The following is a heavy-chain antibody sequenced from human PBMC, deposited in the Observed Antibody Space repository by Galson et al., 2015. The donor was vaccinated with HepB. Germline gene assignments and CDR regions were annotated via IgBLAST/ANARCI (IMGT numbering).Heavy chain of an antibody. V-gene: IGHV1-69*13. D-gene: IGHD6-13*01. Sequence: SVKVSCKASGGTFSSYGISWVRQAPGQGLEWRGGIIPTFGIANYAQKFQGRVTITADESTSTAYMELSSLRSEDTAVYYCVRDNMGRIAAAVPNWFDPWGQGTLVTVSS. CDR2: IIPTFGIA. CDR3: VRDNMGRIAAAVPNWFDP. J-gene: IGHJ5*02. CDR1: GGTFSSYG.